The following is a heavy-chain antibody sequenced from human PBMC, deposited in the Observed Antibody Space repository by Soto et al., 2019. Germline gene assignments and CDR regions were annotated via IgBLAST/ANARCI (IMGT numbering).Heavy chain of an antibody. D-gene: IGHD3-10*01. J-gene: IGHJ4*02. V-gene: IGHV3-23*01. CDR2: ITDTGGDA. Sequence: PGGSLRRFCVASGLTFGSRAMTWVRQAPGEGLQWVSTITDTGGDAKYADSVRGRFVISRDNSKKTLYLQMTSLTAEDSAMYYCARGSTDSYPGSRIFDFWGRGTLVTVSS. CDR1: GLTFGSRA. CDR3: ARGSTDSYPGSRIFDF.